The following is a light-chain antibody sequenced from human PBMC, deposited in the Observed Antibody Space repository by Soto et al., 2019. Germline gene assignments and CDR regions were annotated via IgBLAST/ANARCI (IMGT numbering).Light chain of an antibody. J-gene: IGKJ5*01. CDR2: GVS. V-gene: IGKV3-20*01. CDR3: QQYNNWPPST. Sequence: EIVLTQSPGTLSLSPGERATLSCRASQSGRDMYLAWYQQKPGQPPRLLIYGVSSRAYGIPDRFSGSGSGTDFTLTINSLQSEDFGVYYCQQYNNWPPSTFGQGTRLETK. CDR1: QSGRDMY.